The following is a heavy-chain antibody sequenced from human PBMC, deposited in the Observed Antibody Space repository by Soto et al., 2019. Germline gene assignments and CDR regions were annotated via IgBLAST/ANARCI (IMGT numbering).Heavy chain of an antibody. V-gene: IGHV4-59*13. CDR2: IYYTGNT. CDR1: GLSITNNY. Sequence: QVHLQESGPGLVKPSETLSLTCTVSGLSITNNYWSWIRQPPGKGLEWIGYIYYTGNTNYDPSLKSRVTMSVDTSKNQFSLNLASLTAADTAIYYCARATWYSEYWGQGTLVIVSS. J-gene: IGHJ4*02. CDR3: ARATWYSEY.